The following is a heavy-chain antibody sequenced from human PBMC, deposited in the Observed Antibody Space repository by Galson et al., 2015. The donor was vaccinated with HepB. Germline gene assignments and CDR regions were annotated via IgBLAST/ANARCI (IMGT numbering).Heavy chain of an antibody. D-gene: IGHD6-13*01. Sequence: SVKVSCKASGYSFSNYGISWVRQAPGQGLEWVGRISPYNGKTDYAQNFQGRVTMTTDTSTTTAYMELRSLRSDDTAVYYCARFIQQLCDYWGQGTLVTVSS. CDR1: GYSFSNYG. CDR3: ARFIQQLCDY. J-gene: IGHJ4*02. V-gene: IGHV1-18*01. CDR2: ISPYNGKT.